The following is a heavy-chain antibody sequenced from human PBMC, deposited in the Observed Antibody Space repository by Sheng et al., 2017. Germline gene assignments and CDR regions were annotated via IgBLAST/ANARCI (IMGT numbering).Heavy chain of an antibody. V-gene: IGHV3-33*01. Sequence: QVQMVESGGDVVQPGRSLRLTCAASGFTFRNHGMHWVRQAPGKGLQWVAVIWYDGSNKYYGGSVEGRFTISRDNSKNTLYLQMNSLRAEDTAVYYCARWGPGKIMDVWDQGP. CDR3: ARWGPGKIMDV. CDR1: GFTFRNHG. J-gene: IGHJ6*02. D-gene: IGHD3-16*01. CDR2: IWYDGSNK.